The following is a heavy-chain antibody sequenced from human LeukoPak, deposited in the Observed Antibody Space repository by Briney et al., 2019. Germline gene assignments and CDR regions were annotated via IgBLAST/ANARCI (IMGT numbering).Heavy chain of an antibody. CDR2: ISSSGGTI. Sequence: GGSLRLSCAASGFTFSSYEMNWVRQAPGKGLEWISYISSSGGTIYYADSVKGRFTISRDNAKNSLYLQMNSLRAEDTAVYYCARVQRLGLWGLVHFDYWGQGTLSPSPQ. CDR1: GFTFSSYE. CDR3: ARVQRLGLWGLVHFDY. J-gene: IGHJ4*02. V-gene: IGHV3-48*03. D-gene: IGHD3-16*01.